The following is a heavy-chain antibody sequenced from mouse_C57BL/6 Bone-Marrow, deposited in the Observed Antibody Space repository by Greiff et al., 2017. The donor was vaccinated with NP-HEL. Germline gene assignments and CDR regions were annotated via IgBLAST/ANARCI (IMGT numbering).Heavy chain of an antibody. CDR3: ARSSSGYGWFAY. V-gene: IGHV1-64*01. Sequence: QVQLQQPGAELVKPGASVKLSCKASGYTFTSYWMHWVKQRPGQGLEWIGMIHPNSGSTNYNEKFKSKATLTVDKSSSTAYMQLSSLTSEDSAVYDCARSSSGYGWFAYWGQGTLVTVSA. J-gene: IGHJ3*01. CDR1: GYTFTSYW. D-gene: IGHD3-2*02. CDR2: IHPNSGST.